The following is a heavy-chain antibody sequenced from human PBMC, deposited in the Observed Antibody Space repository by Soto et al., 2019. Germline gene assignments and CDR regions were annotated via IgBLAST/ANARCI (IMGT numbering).Heavy chain of an antibody. V-gene: IGHV3-11*06. Sequence: QVQLVESGGGLVKPGGSLRLSCATSGFTFSDYYMSWIRQAPGKGLEWVSYISSNGTYTNYADSVRGRFTISRDNAKNSPYLQMNSLRVEDTALYYCARGQAYSSGCYDYWGQGILVTVSS. CDR1: GFTFSDYY. CDR3: ARGQAYSSGCYDY. CDR2: ISSNGTYT. D-gene: IGHD6-19*01. J-gene: IGHJ4*02.